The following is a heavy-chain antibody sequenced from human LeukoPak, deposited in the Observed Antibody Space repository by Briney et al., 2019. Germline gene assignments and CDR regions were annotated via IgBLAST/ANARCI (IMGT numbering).Heavy chain of an antibody. V-gene: IGHV1-18*01. J-gene: IGHJ4*02. D-gene: IGHD2-2*01. Sequence: GASVKVSCKASGYTFTNYDFIWVRQAPGQGLEWMGWISPYNGNTNYAQKLQGRVTVTTDTPTTTAYMELRSLRSDDTAVYYCASDVGYCSSSSCYGLYYWGQGTLVTVSS. CDR2: ISPYNGNT. CDR1: GYTFTNYD. CDR3: ASDVGYCSSSSCYGLYY.